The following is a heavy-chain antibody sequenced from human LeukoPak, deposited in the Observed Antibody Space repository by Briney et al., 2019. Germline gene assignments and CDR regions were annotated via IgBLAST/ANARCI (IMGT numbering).Heavy chain of an antibody. CDR2: INPDGSLT. Sequence: GGSLRLSCAASGFTCRSHWMHWVREAPGEGLVWVSRINPDGSLTDYAGSVTGRFTISRDNAKNTMYLEMNSLRAEDTAVYYCGRGTLSYAGMDVWGQGTTVIVSS. J-gene: IGHJ6*02. CDR1: GFTCRSHW. CDR3: GRGTLSYAGMDV. V-gene: IGHV3-74*01. D-gene: IGHD1-7*01.